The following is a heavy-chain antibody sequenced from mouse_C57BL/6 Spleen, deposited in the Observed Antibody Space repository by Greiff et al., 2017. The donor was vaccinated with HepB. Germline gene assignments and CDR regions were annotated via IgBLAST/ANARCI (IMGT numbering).Heavy chain of an antibody. V-gene: IGHV1-55*01. CDR1: GYTFTSYW. CDR3: ARSRNVPLTGLDY. J-gene: IGHJ2*01. D-gene: IGHD4-1*01. Sequence: QVQLQQPGAELVKPGASVKMSCKASGYTFTSYWITWVKQRPGQGLEWIGDIYPGSGSTNYNEKFKSKATLTVDTSSSTAYMQLSSLTSEDSAVYYCARSRNVPLTGLDYWGQGTTLTVSS. CDR2: IYPGSGST.